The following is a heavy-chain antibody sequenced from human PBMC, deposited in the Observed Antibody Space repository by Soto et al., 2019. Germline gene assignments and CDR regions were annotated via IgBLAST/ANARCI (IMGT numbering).Heavy chain of an antibody. Sequence: HPGGSLRLSCAASGFTFSSYAMSWVRQAPGKGLEWVSAISGSGGSTYYADSVKGRFTISRDNSKNTLYLQMNSLRAEDTAVYYCAKRSSSWYRAGAEYFQHWGQGTLVTVSS. CDR2: ISGSGGST. CDR1: GFTFSSYA. J-gene: IGHJ1*01. D-gene: IGHD6-13*01. CDR3: AKRSSSWYRAGAEYFQH. V-gene: IGHV3-23*01.